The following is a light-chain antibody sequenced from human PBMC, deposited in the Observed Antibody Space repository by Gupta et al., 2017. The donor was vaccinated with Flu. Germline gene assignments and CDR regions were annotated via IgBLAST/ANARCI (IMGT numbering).Light chain of an antibody. CDR3: LQHDYFPYT. CDR2: EAT. CDR1: KDIDDD. V-gene: IGKV5-2*01. Sequence: GDKVNVSCKASKDIDDDMNCYQQKPREATICIIREATTLVPGNTPRLSGSEDGTDFTLTVKNIESEDAAYYVCLQHDYFPYTFGQGTKLEIK. J-gene: IGKJ2*01.